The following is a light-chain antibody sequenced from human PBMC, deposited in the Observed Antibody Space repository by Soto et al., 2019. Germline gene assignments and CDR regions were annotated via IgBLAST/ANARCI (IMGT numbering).Light chain of an antibody. J-gene: IGLJ2*01. CDR3: AAWDDSRNGEVV. CDR1: SSNIGSNS. V-gene: IGLV1-44*01. Sequence: QSVLTQPPSASGTPGQRVTISCSGSSSNIGSNSVNWYQQLPGTAPKLLIYSTNQRPSGGPDRFSGSKSDTSASLAISGLQSEDEGDYYCAAWDDSRNGEVVFGGGTKLTVL. CDR2: STN.